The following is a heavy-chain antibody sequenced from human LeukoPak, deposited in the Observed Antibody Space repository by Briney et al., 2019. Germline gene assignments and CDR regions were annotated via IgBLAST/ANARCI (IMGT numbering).Heavy chain of an antibody. J-gene: IGHJ5*02. CDR2: INHSGST. Sequence: SETLSLTCAVYGGSFSGYYWSWISQPPGKGLEWIGEINHSGSTNYNPSLKSRVTISVDTSKNQFSLKLSSMTAAETAVYYCARGDRLLWFGELTISRIHNWFDPWGQGTLVTVSS. V-gene: IGHV4-34*01. CDR3: ARGDRLLWFGELTISRIHNWFDP. CDR1: GGSFSGYY. D-gene: IGHD3-10*01.